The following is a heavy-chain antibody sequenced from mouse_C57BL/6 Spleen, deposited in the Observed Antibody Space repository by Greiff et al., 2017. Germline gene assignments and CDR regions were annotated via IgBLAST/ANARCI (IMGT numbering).Heavy chain of an antibody. CDR3: AREDLSTGY. D-gene: IGHD4-1*01. J-gene: IGHJ2*01. CDR1: GFSLTSYG. CDR2: IWSGGST. Sequence: QVQLKEPGPGLVQPSQSLYITCTVSGFSLTSYGVHWVRQSPGKGLEWLGVIWSGGSTDYNAAFISRLSISKANSKSQVFFKLISLQAGNTAKYYCAREDLSTGYWGQGTTLTVSS. V-gene: IGHV2-2*01.